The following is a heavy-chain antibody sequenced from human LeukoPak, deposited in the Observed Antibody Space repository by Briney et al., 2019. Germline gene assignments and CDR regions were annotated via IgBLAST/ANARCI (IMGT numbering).Heavy chain of an antibody. CDR1: GFTFSSYA. V-gene: IGHV3-23*01. D-gene: IGHD3-22*01. CDR3: AKGDSSGYYYEVPMDY. Sequence: PGGSLRLSCAASGFTFSSYAMSWVRQAPGKGLEWVSAISGSGGSTYYADSVKGRFTISRDNSKNTLYLQMNSLRAEDTAVYYCAKGDSSGYYYEVPMDYWGQGTLVTVSS. J-gene: IGHJ4*02. CDR2: ISGSGGST.